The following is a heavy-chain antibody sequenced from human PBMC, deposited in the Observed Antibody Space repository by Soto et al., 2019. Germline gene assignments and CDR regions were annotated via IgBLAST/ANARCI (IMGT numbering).Heavy chain of an antibody. J-gene: IGHJ4*02. D-gene: IGHD3-10*01. CDR2: ISYDGSDK. CDR3: VGGQYYSDY. CDR1: GFPFISYG. Sequence: QVQLVESGGAVVQPGRSLRLSCAASGFPFISYGRHWFREGPEKGLEWVAIISYDGSDKYYADSLMGRFTMSCVNSKNTLYLQMNSLRPEDTALYYCVGGQYYSDYRGQGTLVIVSS. V-gene: IGHV3-30*03.